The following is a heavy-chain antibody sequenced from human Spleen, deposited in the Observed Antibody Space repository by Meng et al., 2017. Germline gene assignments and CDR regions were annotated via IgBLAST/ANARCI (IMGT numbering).Heavy chain of an antibody. CDR2: ISAYNGNT. CDR1: GYTFTSYG. CDR3: ARARTRYCSGGSCSEVDY. Sequence: QVQLVQSGAEVKKPGASVKVSCKASGYTFTSYGISWVRQAPGQGLEWMGWISAYNGNTNYAQKLQGRVTMTTDTSTSTAYMELRSLRSDDTAVYYCARARTRYCSGGSCSEVDYWGQGTLVTVSS. D-gene: IGHD2-15*01. J-gene: IGHJ4*02. V-gene: IGHV1-18*01.